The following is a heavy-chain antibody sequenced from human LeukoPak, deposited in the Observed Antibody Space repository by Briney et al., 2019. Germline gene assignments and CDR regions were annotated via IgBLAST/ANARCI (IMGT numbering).Heavy chain of an antibody. Sequence: GGSLRLSCAASGFTFSSYAMSWVRQAPGKGLEWVSAISGRGGSTYYADSVKGRYTISRDNSKNTLYLQMNSLRAEDTAVYYCAKALQTIVATTVSHWGQGTMVTVSS. CDR2: ISGRGGST. CDR1: GFTFSSYA. J-gene: IGHJ3*01. V-gene: IGHV3-23*01. CDR3: AKALQTIVATTVSH. D-gene: IGHD5-12*01.